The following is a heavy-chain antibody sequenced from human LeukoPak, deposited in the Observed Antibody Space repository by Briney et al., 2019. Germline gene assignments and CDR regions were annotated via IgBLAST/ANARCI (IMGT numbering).Heavy chain of an antibody. CDR3: ARSWSDYGGNSAP. V-gene: IGHV3-7*01. D-gene: IGHD4-23*01. CDR1: GFTFSSYW. CDR2: IKQDGSEK. J-gene: IGHJ5*02. Sequence: GGSLRLSCAASGFTFSSYWMSWVRQAPGKGLGWVANIKQDGSEKNYVDSVKGRFTISRDNGKNSLYLQMNRLRAEDTAMYYCARSWSDYGGNSAPWGQGTLVTVSS.